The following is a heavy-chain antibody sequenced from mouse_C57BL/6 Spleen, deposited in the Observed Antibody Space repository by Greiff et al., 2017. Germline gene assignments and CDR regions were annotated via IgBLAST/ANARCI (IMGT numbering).Heavy chain of an antibody. D-gene: IGHD1-1*01. V-gene: IGHV1-62-2*01. CDR1: GYTFTEYT. J-gene: IGHJ2*01. Sequence: QVQLQQSGAELVKPGASVKLSCKASGYTFTEYTIHWVKQRSGQGLEWIGWFYPGSGSIKYNEKFKNKATLTADKSSSTVYMELSRLTSEDSAVYFCARHGTPYYYGPYYFDYWGQGTTLTVSS. CDR3: ARHGTPYYYGPYYFDY. CDR2: FYPGSGSI.